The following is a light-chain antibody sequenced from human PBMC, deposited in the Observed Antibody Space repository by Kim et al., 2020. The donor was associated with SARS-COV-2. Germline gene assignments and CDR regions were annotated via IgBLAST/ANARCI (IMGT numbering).Light chain of an antibody. Sequence: YELTQPPSVSVAPGKTARITCEGNNIGSKSVHWYQQKPGQAPVLVIYYDSDRPSGIPERFSGSNSGNTATLTISRVEAGDEADYYCQVWDSSSDHPVFGGGTQLTVL. CDR1: NIGSKS. J-gene: IGLJ3*02. CDR3: QVWDSSSDHPV. CDR2: YDS. V-gene: IGLV3-21*04.